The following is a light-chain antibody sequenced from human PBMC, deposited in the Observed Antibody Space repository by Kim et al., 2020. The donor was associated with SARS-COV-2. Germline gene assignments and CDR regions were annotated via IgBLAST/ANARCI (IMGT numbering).Light chain of an antibody. V-gene: IGLV3-19*01. J-gene: IGLJ1*01. CDR3: NSRDSSGNHLGV. CDR1: SLRSYY. Sequence: SSELTQDPAVSVALGQTVRITCQGDSLRSYYASWYQQKPGQAPVLVIYGKNNLPSGIPDRFSGSSSGNTASLTITGAQAEDEADYYCNSRDSSGNHLGVFGTGTRSPS. CDR2: GKN.